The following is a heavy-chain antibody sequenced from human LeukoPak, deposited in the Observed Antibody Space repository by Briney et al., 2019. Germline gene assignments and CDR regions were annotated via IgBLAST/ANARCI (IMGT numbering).Heavy chain of an antibody. CDR1: GGSISSSSYY. V-gene: IGHV4-39*01. Sequence: PSGTLSLTCTVSGGSISSSSYYWGWIRQPPGKGLEWIGSIYYSGSTYYNPSLKSRVTMSLDTSNNQFSLKLSSVTAADTAVYYCASSSSGWYYFDYWGQGTLVTVSS. CDR2: IYYSGST. CDR3: ASSSSGWYYFDY. J-gene: IGHJ4*02. D-gene: IGHD6-19*01.